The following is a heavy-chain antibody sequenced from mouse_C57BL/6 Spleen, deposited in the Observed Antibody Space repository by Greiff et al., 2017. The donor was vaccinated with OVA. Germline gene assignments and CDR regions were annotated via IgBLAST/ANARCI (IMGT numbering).Heavy chain of an antibody. CDR1: GYTFTSYW. V-gene: IGHV1-64*01. D-gene: IGHD2-1*01. J-gene: IGHJ1*03. CDR3: ARSGGNGYFDV. CDR2: IHPNSGST. Sequence: VKLQRSGAELVKPGASVKLSCKASGYTFTSYWMHWVKQRPGQGLEWIGMIHPNSGSTNYNEKFKSKATLTVDKSSSTAYMQLSSLTSEDSAVYYCARSGGNGYFDVWGTGTTVTVSS.